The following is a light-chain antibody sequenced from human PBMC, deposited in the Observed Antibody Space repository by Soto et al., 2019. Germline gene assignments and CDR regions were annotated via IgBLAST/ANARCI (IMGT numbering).Light chain of an antibody. CDR1: GNGIGAYNY. V-gene: IGLV2-14*01. CDR3: TSFTTTRFYV. J-gene: IGLJ1*01. Sequence: QSVLTQPTSVSGSPGQSSTIAFTGNGNGIGAYNYVSWYQQHPGKAPRLLIHGVRNRPPGISSRFSASKSGLTASLTISGLQAEDEADYYCTSFTTTRFYVFGPGTKVTVL. CDR2: GVR.